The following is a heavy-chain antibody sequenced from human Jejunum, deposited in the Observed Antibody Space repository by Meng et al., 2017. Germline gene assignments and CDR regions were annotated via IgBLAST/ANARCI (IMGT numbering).Heavy chain of an antibody. CDR3: ARTMTDFYDSSGYSHFDY. V-gene: IGHV4-30-4*01. CDR1: GGSIDGADYY. CDR2: IFYSGTS. J-gene: IGHJ4*02. Sequence: QVQLQESGPGLVKPSQPLSLTCTVSGGSIDGADYYWSWIRQPPGKGLEWIGDIFYSGTSHYNPSLKSRVFMSVDTSKNQFSLKLISVTAADTAVYYCARTMTDFYDSSGYSHFDYWGQGTLVTVSS. D-gene: IGHD3-22*01.